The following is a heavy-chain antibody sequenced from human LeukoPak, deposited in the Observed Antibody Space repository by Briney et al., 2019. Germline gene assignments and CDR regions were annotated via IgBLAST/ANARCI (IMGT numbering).Heavy chain of an antibody. D-gene: IGHD3-16*02. CDR1: GFTFSNAW. Sequence: GGSLRLSCAASGFTFSNAWMSWVRQAPEKGLEWVGRIKSKTDGGTTDDAAPGKGRFTISRDDSKKMVYLQMNSLKIEDTAVYYCTTDGYRWGLRGVWGQGTTVTVSS. CDR3: TTDGYRWGLRGV. CDR2: IKSKTDGGTT. J-gene: IGHJ6*02. V-gene: IGHV3-15*01.